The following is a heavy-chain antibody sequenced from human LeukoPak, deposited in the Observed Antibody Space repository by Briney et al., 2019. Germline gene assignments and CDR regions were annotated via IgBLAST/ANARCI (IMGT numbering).Heavy chain of an antibody. CDR3: VRDTGRELSSGYYYGGANWFDP. D-gene: IGHD3-22*01. V-gene: IGHV3-23*01. CDR2: ISGSGGST. J-gene: IGHJ5*02. CDR1: GFTFSSYA. Sequence: GGSLRLSCAASGFTFSSYAISWVRQAPGKGLEWVSAISGSGGSTYYADSVKGRFTISRDNSKNTLYLQMNSLRADDTAVYYCVRDTGRELSSGYYYGGANWFDPWGQGTLVTVSS.